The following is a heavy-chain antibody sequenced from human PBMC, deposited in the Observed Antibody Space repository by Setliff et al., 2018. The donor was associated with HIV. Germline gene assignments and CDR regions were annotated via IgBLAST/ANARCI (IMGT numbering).Heavy chain of an antibody. CDR3: ARGRHIEATIPLDH. Sequence: ASETLSLTCTVSGGSFSDYYWTWIRQPPNEGLEWIGEINDRGNTNYMPSLRSRVTISVDTPKNQFSLKLTSVTAADSAIYYCARGRHIEATIPLDHWGQGTLVTVSS. J-gene: IGHJ4*02. D-gene: IGHD5-12*01. CDR1: GGSFSDYY. V-gene: IGHV4-34*01. CDR2: INDRGNT.